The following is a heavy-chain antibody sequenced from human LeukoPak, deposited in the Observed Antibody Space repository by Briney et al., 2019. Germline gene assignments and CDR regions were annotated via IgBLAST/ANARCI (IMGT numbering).Heavy chain of an antibody. D-gene: IGHD6-19*01. CDR3: AKDGGIAVAGTFGH. J-gene: IGHJ4*02. V-gene: IGHV3-23*01. Sequence: RGSLRLSCAASGFTFSSYAMSWVRQAPGKGLEWVSAISGSGGSTYYADSVKGRFTISRDNSKNTLYLQMNSLRAEDTAVYYCAKDGGIAVAGTFGHWGQGTLVTVSS. CDR1: GFTFSSYA. CDR2: ISGSGGST.